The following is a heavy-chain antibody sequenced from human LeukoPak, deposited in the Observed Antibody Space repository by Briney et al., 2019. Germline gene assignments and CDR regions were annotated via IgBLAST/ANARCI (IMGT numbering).Heavy chain of an antibody. CDR1: GYTFTDYY. D-gene: IGHD2-2*01. Sequence: ASVKISCKVPGYTFTDYYMHWVQQAPGKGLEWMGLVDPEDGETIYAEKFQGRVTITADTSTDTAYMELSSLRSEDTAVYYCASGVVVPAAIEIDYWGQGTLVTVSS. CDR2: VDPEDGET. J-gene: IGHJ4*02. CDR3: ASGVVVPAAIEIDY. V-gene: IGHV1-69-2*01.